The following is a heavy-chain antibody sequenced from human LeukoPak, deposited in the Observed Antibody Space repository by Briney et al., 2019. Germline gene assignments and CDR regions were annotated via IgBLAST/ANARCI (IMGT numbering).Heavy chain of an antibody. Sequence: DPGGSLRLSCAASGFTFNSYSMNWVRQAPGKGLEWVSSISSGNTYIYYADSVKGRFTISRDNAKNSLYLQMNSLRAEDTAVYYCARLDGDYGDWYFDLWGRGTLVTVCS. V-gene: IGHV3-21*01. CDR3: ARLDGDYGDWYFDL. J-gene: IGHJ2*01. CDR1: GFTFNSYS. D-gene: IGHD4-17*01. CDR2: ISSGNTYI.